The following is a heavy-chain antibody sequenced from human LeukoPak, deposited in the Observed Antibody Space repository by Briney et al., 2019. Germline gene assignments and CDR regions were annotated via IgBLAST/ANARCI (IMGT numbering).Heavy chain of an antibody. Sequence: GGSLRLSCAASGFIFTNYFMSWVRQAPGKGLEWVASIKHDGSEKYYVDSVRGRFTISRDNSKNTLYLQMNSLRAEDTAVYYCANSAVAGDDAFDIWGQGTMVTVSS. D-gene: IGHD6-19*01. J-gene: IGHJ3*02. CDR1: GFIFTNYF. CDR3: ANSAVAGDDAFDI. CDR2: IKHDGSEK. V-gene: IGHV3-7*03.